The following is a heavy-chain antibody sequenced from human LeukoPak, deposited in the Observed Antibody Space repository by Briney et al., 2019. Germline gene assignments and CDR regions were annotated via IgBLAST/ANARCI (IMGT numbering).Heavy chain of an antibody. CDR1: GFTFSSDA. Sequence: GGSLRLSCAASGFTFSSDAMNWVRQAPGKGLEWVSGISDSGGRTYYADSVKGRFTISRDNSKKTLYLQMNSLRAEDTAVYYCAKQALAGWGQGTLATVSS. CDR3: AKQALAG. CDR2: ISDSGGRT. D-gene: IGHD6-19*01. V-gene: IGHV3-23*01. J-gene: IGHJ4*02.